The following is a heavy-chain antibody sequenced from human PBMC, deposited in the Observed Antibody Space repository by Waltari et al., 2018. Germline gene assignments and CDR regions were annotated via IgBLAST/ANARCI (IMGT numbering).Heavy chain of an antibody. Sequence: QVQLQESGPGLVKPSQTLSLTCTVSGGPISSGSYYWSWIRQPAGKGLEWIGYIYTSGSTNYTPALKSRVTISVDTSKNQCSRKLSSVTAADTAVYYCARSEAVAVLFDYWGQGTLVTVSS. V-gene: IGHV4-61*09. J-gene: IGHJ4*02. CDR2: IYTSGST. CDR3: ARSEAVAVLFDY. D-gene: IGHD6-19*01. CDR1: GGPISSGSYY.